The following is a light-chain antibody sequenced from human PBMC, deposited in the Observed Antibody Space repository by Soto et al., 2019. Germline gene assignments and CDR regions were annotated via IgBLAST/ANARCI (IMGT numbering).Light chain of an antibody. V-gene: IGLV2-14*01. CDR2: EVS. CDR1: SSDVGFYKS. CDR3: SSYTSRNTWV. J-gene: IGLJ3*02. Sequence: QPVLTQPASVSGSPGQSITISCAGTSSDVGFYKSVSWYQQHPGKVPKVMIYEVSNRPSGVSNRFSGSKSGNTASLTISGLQAEDEADYYCSSYTSRNTWVFGGGTKLTVL.